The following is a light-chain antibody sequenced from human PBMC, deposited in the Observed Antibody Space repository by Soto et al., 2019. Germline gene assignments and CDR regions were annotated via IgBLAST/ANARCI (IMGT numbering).Light chain of an antibody. CDR2: KAS. V-gene: IGKV1-5*03. Sequence: DIQMTQSPSTLSASVGDRVTITCRASQSISSWLAWYQQKPGKAPKLLIYKASSLESGVPSRFSGSGSGTEVTLTISSLQPDDSATYYCQQYNSFTWTFGQGTKVEIK. CDR3: QQYNSFTWT. J-gene: IGKJ1*01. CDR1: QSISSW.